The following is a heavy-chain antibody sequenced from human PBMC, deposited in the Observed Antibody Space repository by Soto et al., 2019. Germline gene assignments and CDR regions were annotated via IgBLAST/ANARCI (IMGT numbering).Heavy chain of an antibody. V-gene: IGHV3-23*01. Sequence: EVQLLESGGGFVEPGWSLRLSCAASGFTFSNYPMTWVRQAPGKGLEWVSSTSGSGGSTYYADSVKGRFTISRDNSKNTLYLQMNSLRAEDTAVYYCAKAQTHSQADTSSIFDYWGQGTLVTVSS. CDR3: AKAQTHSQADTSSIFDY. CDR1: GFTFSNYP. D-gene: IGHD2-2*01. J-gene: IGHJ4*02. CDR2: TSGSGGST.